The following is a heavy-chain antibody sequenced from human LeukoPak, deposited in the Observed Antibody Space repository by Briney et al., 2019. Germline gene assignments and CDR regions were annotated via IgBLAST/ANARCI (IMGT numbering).Heavy chain of an antibody. CDR1: GLTVSSNC. Sequence: GGSLRLSCAASGLTVSSNCMNWVRQAPGKGLEWVSYISSSGFTIYYADSVKGRFTISRDNAKNSLYLQMNSLRAEDTAVYYCAELGITMIGGVWGKGTTVTISS. D-gene: IGHD3-10*02. J-gene: IGHJ6*04. CDR2: ISSSGFTI. CDR3: AELGITMIGGV. V-gene: IGHV3-48*04.